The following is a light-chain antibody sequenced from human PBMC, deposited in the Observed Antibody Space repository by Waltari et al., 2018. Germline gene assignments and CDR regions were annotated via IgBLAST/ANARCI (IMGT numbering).Light chain of an antibody. V-gene: IGKV1-8*01. CDR3: QQYYSYPVT. CDR1: QGISSY. J-gene: IGKJ5*01. Sequence: AIRITQSPYSLSASTGDRVTINCRPIQGISSYLAGYQQKPGKAPKLLIYAASTLQSGVPSRFSGSGSGTDFTLTISCLQSEDFATYYCQQYYSYPVTFGQGTRLEIK. CDR2: AAS.